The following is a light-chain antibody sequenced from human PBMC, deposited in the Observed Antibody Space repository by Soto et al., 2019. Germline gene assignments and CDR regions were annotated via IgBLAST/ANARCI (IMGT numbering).Light chain of an antibody. J-gene: IGKJ2*01. V-gene: IGKV4-1*01. CDR3: QQYYSTPPT. CDR2: WAS. CDR1: QSVLYSSNTKNY. Sequence: DIVMTQSPDSLAVSLGERATINCKSSQSVLYSSNTKNYLAGYQQKPGQPPKLLIYWASTPESGVPDRFSGSGYVTDFTLIISSLQAEDVAVYYCQQYYSTPPTFGQGTKLEIK.